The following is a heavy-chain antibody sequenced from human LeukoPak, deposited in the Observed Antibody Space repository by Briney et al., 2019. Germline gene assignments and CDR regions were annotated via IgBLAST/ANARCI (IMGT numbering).Heavy chain of an antibody. J-gene: IGHJ4*02. V-gene: IGHV3-30*02. D-gene: IGHD6-19*01. CDR1: GFTFSSYG. CDR2: IRYDGNYK. CDR3: AKDLSGWLQRPYYFDY. Sequence: GGSLRLSCAASGFTFSSYGMHWVRQAPGKGLEWVAFIRYDGNYKCYADSVKGRFTISRDNSKNTLYLQMNSLRAEDTAVYYCAKDLSGWLQRPYYFDYWGQGTLVTVSS.